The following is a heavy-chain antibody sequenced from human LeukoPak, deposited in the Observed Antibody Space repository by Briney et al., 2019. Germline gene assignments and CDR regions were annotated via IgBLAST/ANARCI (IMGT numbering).Heavy chain of an antibody. CDR3: AREGSSGYYPY. CDR2: ISYDGSNK. J-gene: IGHJ4*02. Sequence: GGSLRLSCAASGFTFSSYGMHWVRQAPGKGLEWVAVISYDGSNKYYADSVKGRFTISRDNSKNTLYLQMNSLRAEDTAVYYCAREGSSGYYPYWGQGILVTVSS. D-gene: IGHD3-22*01. CDR1: GFTFSSYG. V-gene: IGHV3-30*03.